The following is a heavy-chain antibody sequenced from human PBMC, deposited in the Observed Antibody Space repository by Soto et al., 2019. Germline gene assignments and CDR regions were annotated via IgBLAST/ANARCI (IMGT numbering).Heavy chain of an antibody. CDR2: IFYSGNT. CDR3: ARDSGYGDPFDY. D-gene: IGHD4-17*01. J-gene: IGHJ4*02. CDR1: GGYISPYY. V-gene: IGHV4-59*01. Sequence: SETLSLTCTVSGGYISPYYWSWIRQPPGKGLEWIGYIFYSGNTNYNPPLRSRVTISVDTSKNQFSLKLSSVTAADTAVYYCARDSGYGDPFDYWGQGTLVTVSS.